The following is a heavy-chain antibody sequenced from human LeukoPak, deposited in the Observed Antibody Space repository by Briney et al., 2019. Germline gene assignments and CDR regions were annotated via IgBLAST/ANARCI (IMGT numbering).Heavy chain of an antibody. J-gene: IGHJ4*02. CDR1: GYTFTSYY. CDR3: ASSFYDLLVYFDY. V-gene: IGHV1-46*01. CDR2: INPSDGST. Sequence: ASVKASCKASGYTFTSYYMHWVRQAPGQGLEWMGKINPSDGSTRYAQNFQGRVTMTRDMSTSTVYMELSSLRSEDTAVYYCASSFYDLLVYFDYWGQGALVTVSS. D-gene: IGHD5/OR15-5a*01.